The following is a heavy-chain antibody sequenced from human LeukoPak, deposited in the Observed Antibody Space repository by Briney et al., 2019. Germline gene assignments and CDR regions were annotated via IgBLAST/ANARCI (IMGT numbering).Heavy chain of an antibody. V-gene: IGHV3-7*01. D-gene: IGHD1-26*01. CDR2: INREGNEK. CDR3: ARVGTWELQRVFDF. Sequence: GGSLRLSCATFWMTWVRQVPGKGLEWVANINREGNEKYYVDSVKGRFTMSRDNAKNSVDLQMDSLRVEDTAVYYCARVGTWELQRVFDFWGQGTLVTVSS. J-gene: IGHJ4*02. CDR1: W.